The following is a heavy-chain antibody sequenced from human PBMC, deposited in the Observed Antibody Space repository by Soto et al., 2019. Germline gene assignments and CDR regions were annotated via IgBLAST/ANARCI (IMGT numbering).Heavy chain of an antibody. CDR3: EVVSITIFGVETPDAFDI. CDR1: GFTFSSYS. J-gene: IGHJ3*02. V-gene: IGHV3-21*01. CDR2: ISSSSSYI. Sequence: PGGSLRLSCAASGFTFSSYSMNWVRQAPGKGLEWVSSISSSSSYIYYADSVKGRFTISRDNAKNSLYLQMNSLRAEDTAVYYCEVVSITIFGVETPDAFDIWGQGTMVTVSS. D-gene: IGHD3-3*01.